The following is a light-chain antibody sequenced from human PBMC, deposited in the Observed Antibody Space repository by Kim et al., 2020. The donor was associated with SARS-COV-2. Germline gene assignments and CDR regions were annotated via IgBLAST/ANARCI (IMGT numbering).Light chain of an antibody. CDR1: KLGDKY. CDR2: QDS. CDR3: QAWDSSTVV. Sequence: SVSPGQTASITCSGDKLGDKYGCWYQQKPGQSPVLVIYQDSKRPSGIPERFSGSNSGNTATLTISGTQAMDEADYYCQAWDSSTVVFGGGTKLTVL. J-gene: IGLJ2*01. V-gene: IGLV3-1*01.